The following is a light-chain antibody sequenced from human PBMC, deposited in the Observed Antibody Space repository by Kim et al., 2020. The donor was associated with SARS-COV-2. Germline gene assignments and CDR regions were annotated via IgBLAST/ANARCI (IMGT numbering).Light chain of an antibody. Sequence: GKTVAISCTRSSGSIASTYVLWYQQRPGSAPTTVIYEDDRRPSGVPDRFSGSIDRSSNSSSLTISGLKSEDEADYYCQSYDSSRAVFGGGTQLTVL. CDR3: QSYDSSRAV. CDR1: SGSIASTY. V-gene: IGLV6-57*03. CDR2: EDD. J-gene: IGLJ7*01.